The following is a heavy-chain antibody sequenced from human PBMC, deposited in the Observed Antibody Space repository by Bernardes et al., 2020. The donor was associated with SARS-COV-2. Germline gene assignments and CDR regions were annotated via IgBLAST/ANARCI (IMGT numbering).Heavy chain of an antibody. Sequence: GGSLRLSCAASGFTFHDYAMHWVRQAPGKGLEWVSGISWNGGDIGYADSVKGRFTISRDNAKNSLYLQMNNLRVEDTALYYCVKVLWSSGYYDAMDVWGHGTTVTVSS. CDR3: VKVLWSSGYYDAMDV. CDR1: GFTFHDYA. CDR2: ISWNGGDI. D-gene: IGHD3-22*01. J-gene: IGHJ6*02. V-gene: IGHV3-9*01.